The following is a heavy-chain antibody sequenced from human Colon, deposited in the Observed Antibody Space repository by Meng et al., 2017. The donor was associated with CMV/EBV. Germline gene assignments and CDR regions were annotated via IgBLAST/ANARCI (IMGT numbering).Heavy chain of an antibody. J-gene: IGHJ1*01. CDR3: ASGPIVLVSGAIPRFGR. Sequence: GSLRLSCTVSSGSMSSNYWSWIRQSPGKGLEWLGYIYYTGRTNYNPSLRSRVTMSIDTSKNQFSLSLNSVTAADTALYYCASGPIVLVSGAIPRFGRWGQGTLVTVSS. V-gene: IGHV4-59*01. CDR1: SGSMSSNY. D-gene: IGHD2-8*02. CDR2: IYYTGRT.